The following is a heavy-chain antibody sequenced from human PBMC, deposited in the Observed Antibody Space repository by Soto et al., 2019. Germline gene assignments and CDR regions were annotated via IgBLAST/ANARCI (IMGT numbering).Heavy chain of an antibody. CDR1: GFTVSSNY. D-gene: IGHD3-3*01. CDR2: IYSGGST. CDR3: ARDYDFWSGGMDV. Sequence: EVQLVESGGGLIQPGGSLRLSCAASGFTVSSNYMSWVRQAPGKGLEWVSVIYSGGSTYYADSVKGRFTISRDNSKNTLYLQMNSLRAEDTAVYYCARDYDFWSGGMDVWDQGTTVTVSS. J-gene: IGHJ6*02. V-gene: IGHV3-53*01.